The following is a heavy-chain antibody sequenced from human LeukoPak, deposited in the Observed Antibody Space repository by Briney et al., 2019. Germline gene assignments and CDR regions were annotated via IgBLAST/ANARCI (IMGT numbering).Heavy chain of an antibody. CDR1: GFTFDDYG. CDR3: ARDLRVVVITNWFDP. CDR2: IIRSGGST. J-gene: IGHJ5*02. V-gene: IGHV3-20*04. D-gene: IGHD3-22*01. Sequence: PGGSLRLSCTASGFTFDDYGMTWVRQPPGKGLEWVSGIIRSGGSTGYADSVKGRFTISRDNAKNSLYLQMNSLRAEDTAVYYCARDLRVVVITNWFDPWGQGTLVTVSS.